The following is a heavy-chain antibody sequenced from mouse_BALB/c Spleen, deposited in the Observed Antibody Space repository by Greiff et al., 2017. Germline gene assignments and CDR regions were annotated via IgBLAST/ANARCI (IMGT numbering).Heavy chain of an antibody. V-gene: IGHV3-6*02. Sequence: ESGPGLVKPSQSLSLTCSVTGYSITSGYYWNWIRQFPGNKLEWMGYISYDGSNNYNPSLKNRISITRDTSKNQFFLKLNSVTTEDTATYYCARGRGNYVFAYWGQGTLVTVSA. CDR3: ARGRGNYVFAY. D-gene: IGHD2-1*01. J-gene: IGHJ3*01. CDR1: GYSITSGYY. CDR2: ISYDGSN.